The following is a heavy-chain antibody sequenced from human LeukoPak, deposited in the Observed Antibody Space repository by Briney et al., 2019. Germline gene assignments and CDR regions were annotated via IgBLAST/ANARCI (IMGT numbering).Heavy chain of an antibody. J-gene: IGHJ6*03. CDR2: IYYSGST. CDR1: GGSISSGSYY. CDR3: ARVRYYYMDV. Sequence: SETLSLTCTVSGGSISSGSYYWSWIRQPPGKGLEWIGYIYYSGSTNYNPSLKSRVTISVDTSKNQFSLKLSSVTAADTAVYYCARVRYYYMDVWGKGTTVTVSS. V-gene: IGHV4-61*01.